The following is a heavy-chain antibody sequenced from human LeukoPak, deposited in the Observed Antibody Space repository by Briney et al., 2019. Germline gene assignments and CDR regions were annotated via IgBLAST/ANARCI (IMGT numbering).Heavy chain of an antibody. J-gene: IGHJ4*02. Sequence: GGSLRLSCAASGFTFSSYGMHWVRQAPGKGLEWVAVISYDGSNKYYADSVKGRFTISRDNSKNTLYLQMNSLRAEDTAVYYCAKVYDSSGYSFDYWGQGTWSPSPQ. V-gene: IGHV3-30*18. CDR2: ISYDGSNK. CDR3: AKVYDSSGYSFDY. D-gene: IGHD3-22*01. CDR1: GFTFSSYG.